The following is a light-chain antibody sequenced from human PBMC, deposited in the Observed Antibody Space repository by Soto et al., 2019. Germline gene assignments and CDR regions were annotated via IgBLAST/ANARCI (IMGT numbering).Light chain of an antibody. CDR1: QGISSW. CDR2: AAS. J-gene: IGKJ3*01. CDR3: QHSNSLPFS. V-gene: IGKV1-12*01. Sequence: DSQMTQSPSSVSASVGDRVTITCRASQGISSWLAWYKQKPRNAPTLLIYAASSWKSVGTSRFSGSGSRTDCILTRSSLPPEHFATYYCQHSNSLPFSLGPWTKVDIK.